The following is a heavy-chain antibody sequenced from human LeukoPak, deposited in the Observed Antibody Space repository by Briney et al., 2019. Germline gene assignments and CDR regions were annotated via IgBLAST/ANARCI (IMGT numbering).Heavy chain of an antibody. CDR2: INPSGGST. Sequence: ASVKVSCTASGYTSTSYYMHWVRQAPGQGLEWMGIINPSGGSTSYAQKFQGRVTMTRDTSTSTVYMELSSLRSEDTVLFYWPKTAYDILTGYYLYYFDYWGQGTLVTVSS. D-gene: IGHD3-9*01. V-gene: IGHV1-46*01. J-gene: IGHJ4*02. CDR1: GYTSTSYY. CDR3: PKTAYDILTGYYLYYFDY.